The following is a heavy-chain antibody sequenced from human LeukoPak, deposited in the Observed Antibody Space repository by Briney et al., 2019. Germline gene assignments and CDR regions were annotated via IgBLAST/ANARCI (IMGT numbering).Heavy chain of an antibody. J-gene: IGHJ4*02. CDR2: INPDGSDK. CDR1: GFTFSSYA. CDR3: ARITYSSGWYIDY. Sequence: GGSLRLSCAASGFTFSSYAMSWVRQAPGKGLEWVANINPDGSDKYYVDSVKGRFTISRDNAKSSLYLQMNSLRAEDTAVYYCARITYSSGWYIDYWGQGTLVTVSS. V-gene: IGHV3-7*01. D-gene: IGHD6-19*01.